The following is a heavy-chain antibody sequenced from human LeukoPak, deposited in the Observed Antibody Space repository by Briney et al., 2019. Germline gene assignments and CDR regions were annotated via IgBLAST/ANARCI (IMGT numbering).Heavy chain of an antibody. V-gene: IGHV1-18*01. CDR2: ISAYNGNT. Sequence: AAVTVSCKASGYTFTNYGIGWVRQAPGEGLEWMGWISAYNGNTNYAQKLQGRVTMTTDTSTSTAYLELRSLRSDDTAVYYCARRGYRGYRSGPAAFDIWGQGTEVTVYS. CDR1: GYTFTNYG. D-gene: IGHD5-18*01. CDR3: ARRGYRGYRSGPAAFDI. J-gene: IGHJ3*02.